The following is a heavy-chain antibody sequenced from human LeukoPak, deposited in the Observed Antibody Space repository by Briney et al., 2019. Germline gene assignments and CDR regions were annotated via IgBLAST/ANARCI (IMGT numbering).Heavy chain of an antibody. J-gene: IGHJ5*02. CDR1: GGSISISSYY. CDR3: ARQAVQWLVLRNWFDP. Sequence: PSETLSLTCTVSGGSISISSYYWGWIRQPPAKGLEWIGSIYYSGSTYYNPSLKGQVTISVDTPKNQFSLKLSSVTAADTAVYYCARQAVQWLVLRNWFDPWGQGTLVTVSS. V-gene: IGHV4-39*01. CDR2: IYYSGST. D-gene: IGHD6-19*01.